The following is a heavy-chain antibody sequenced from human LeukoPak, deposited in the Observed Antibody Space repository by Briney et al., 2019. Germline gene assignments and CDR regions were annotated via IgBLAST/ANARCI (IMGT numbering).Heavy chain of an antibody. J-gene: IGHJ4*02. Sequence: ASVKVSCKASGGTFSSYAISWVRQAPGQGLEWMGWMNPNSGNTGYAQKFQGRVTMTRNTSISTAYMELSSLRSEDTAVYYCARGGQRSWYDYWGQGTLVTVSS. CDR1: GGTFSSYA. V-gene: IGHV1-8*02. D-gene: IGHD6-13*01. CDR2: MNPNSGNT. CDR3: ARGGQRSWYDY.